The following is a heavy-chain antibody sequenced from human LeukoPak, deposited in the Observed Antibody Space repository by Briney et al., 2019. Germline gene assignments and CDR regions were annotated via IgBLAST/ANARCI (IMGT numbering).Heavy chain of an antibody. J-gene: IGHJ4*02. CDR3: ARRAGDYSHPYDY. D-gene: IGHD3-22*01. CDR1: GFTFTTYA. CDR2: IYSGGNT. V-gene: IGHV3-53*01. Sequence: PGGSLRLSCGASGFTFTTYALTWVRQAPGKGLEWVSFIYSGGNTHNSDSVKGRFTISRDNSKNTLYLQMNSLRAEDTAVYYCARRAGDYSHPYDYWGQGTLVTVSS.